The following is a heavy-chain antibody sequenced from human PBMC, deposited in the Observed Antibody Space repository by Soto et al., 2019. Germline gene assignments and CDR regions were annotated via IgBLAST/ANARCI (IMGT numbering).Heavy chain of an antibody. CDR3: ARVNSVLVPAASPHWFDP. CDR2: IYYSGST. Sequence: NPSETLSLTCAVSGGSISSGGYSWSWTRQPPGKGLEWIGYIYYSGSTYYNPSLKSRVTISVDTSKNQFSLKLSSVTAADTAVYYCARVNSVLVPAASPHWFDPWGQGTLVPVAS. CDR1: GGSISSGGYS. J-gene: IGHJ5*02. V-gene: IGHV4-31*11. D-gene: IGHD2-2*01.